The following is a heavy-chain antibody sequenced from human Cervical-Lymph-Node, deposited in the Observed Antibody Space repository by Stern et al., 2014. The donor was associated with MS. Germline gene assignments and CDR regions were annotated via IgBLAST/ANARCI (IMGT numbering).Heavy chain of an antibody. D-gene: IGHD2-15*01. CDR3: ARSPSVVVVAASNWFDP. Sequence: QVQLQQWGAGLLKPSETLSLTCAVYGGSFSGYYWSWIRQPPGKGLEWIGEINHSGSTNYNPSLKIRVTISVDTSKNQFSLKLSSVTAADTAVYYCARSPSVVVVAASNWFDPWGQGTLVTVSS. V-gene: IGHV4-34*01. J-gene: IGHJ5*02. CDR2: INHSGST. CDR1: GGSFSGYY.